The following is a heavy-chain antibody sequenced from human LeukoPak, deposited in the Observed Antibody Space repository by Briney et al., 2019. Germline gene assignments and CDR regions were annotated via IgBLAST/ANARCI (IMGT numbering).Heavy chain of an antibody. CDR3: ARVMDSYGRNWFDP. D-gene: IGHD5-18*01. CDR2: ISYDGSNK. Sequence: GGSLRLSCAASGFTFSSYAMHWVRQAPGKGLEWVAVISYDGSNKYYADSVKGRFTISRDNSKNTLYLQMNSLRAEDTAVYYCARVMDSYGRNWFDPWGQGTLVTVSS. CDR1: GFTFSSYA. V-gene: IGHV3-30*04. J-gene: IGHJ5*02.